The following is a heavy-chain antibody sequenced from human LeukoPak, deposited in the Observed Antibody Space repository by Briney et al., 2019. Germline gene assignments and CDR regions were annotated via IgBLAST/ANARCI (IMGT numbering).Heavy chain of an antibody. CDR3: ARDVGCSSTSCYAIFDY. D-gene: IGHD2-2*01. CDR2: ISSSSSYI. Sequence: GGSLRLSCAASGFTFSSYEMNWVRQAPGKGLEWVSYISSSSSYIYYADSAKGRFTISRDNAKNSLYLQMNSLRAEDTAVYYCARDVGCSSTSCYAIFDYWGQGTLVTVSS. CDR1: GFTFSSYE. J-gene: IGHJ4*02. V-gene: IGHV3-21*05.